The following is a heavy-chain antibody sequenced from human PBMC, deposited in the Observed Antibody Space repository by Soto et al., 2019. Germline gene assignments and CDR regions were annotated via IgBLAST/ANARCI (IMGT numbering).Heavy chain of an antibody. J-gene: IGHJ5*02. CDR2: NRWNGEAV. CDR1: VFTFEDFA. V-gene: IGHV3-9*01. Sequence: SLRVSCSASVFTFEDFAMHWVRRVPGKGLEWVAGNRWNGEAVGYAASVKGRCTSSRDNAKKLLFLQMNSLRVDDTALYYCVKDGEAASPGWFDTWGQGTQVTVSS. CDR3: VKDGEAASPGWFDT. D-gene: IGHD6-6*01.